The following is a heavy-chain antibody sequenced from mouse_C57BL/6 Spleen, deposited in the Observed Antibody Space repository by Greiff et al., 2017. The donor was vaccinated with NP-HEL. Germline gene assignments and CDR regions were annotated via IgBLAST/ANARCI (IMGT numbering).Heavy chain of an antibody. J-gene: IGHJ4*01. Sequence: DVKLVESGGGLVKPGGSLKLSCAASGFTFSSYAMSWVRQTPEKRLEWVATISDGGSYTYYPDNVKGRFTISRDNAKNNLYLQMSQLKSEDTARYYCARDDYGSSYYAMDYWGQGTSVTVSS. CDR3: ARDDYGSSYYAMDY. CDR2: ISDGGSYT. V-gene: IGHV5-4*01. CDR1: GFTFSSYA. D-gene: IGHD1-1*01.